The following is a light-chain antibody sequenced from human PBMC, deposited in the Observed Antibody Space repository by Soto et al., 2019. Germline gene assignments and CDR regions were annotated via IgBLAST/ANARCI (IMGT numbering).Light chain of an antibody. CDR3: QNDDSYSEA. J-gene: IGKJ1*01. CDR2: KAS. Sequence: IPLTRSPSSXCAALEDRVPIPWRASRDISDSLAWYQQAPGTAXNXXXYKASNLKSGVPSRFSGSGSGTEFTLNISSLQPDDFVTYYCQNDDSYSEAFGEGTHVDI. CDR1: RDISDS. V-gene: IGKV1-5*03.